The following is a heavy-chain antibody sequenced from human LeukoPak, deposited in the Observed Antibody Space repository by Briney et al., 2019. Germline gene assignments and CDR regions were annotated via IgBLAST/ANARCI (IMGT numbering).Heavy chain of an antibody. CDR2: DSDGGGA. V-gene: IGHV3-74*01. Sequence: TGGSLRLSCAASGTTFGNNWMHWVRQRPGKGLVWISRDSDGGGANSADSLKGRFTVSRDKAKNTLYLQLHSLRAEDTAVYCCARDVPHHWFVTWGEGTLVTVS. CDR3: ARDVPHHWFVT. J-gene: IGHJ5*02. CDR1: GTTFGNNW.